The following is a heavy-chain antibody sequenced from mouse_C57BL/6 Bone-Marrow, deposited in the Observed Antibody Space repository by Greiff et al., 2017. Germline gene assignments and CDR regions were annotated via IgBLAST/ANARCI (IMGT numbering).Heavy chain of an antibody. J-gene: IGHJ3*01. CDR2: IYPRSGNT. CDR3: ARWGLRPAWFAY. V-gene: IGHV1-81*01. Sequence: QVQLQQSGAELARPGASVKLSCKASGYTFTSYGISWVKQSTGQGLEWIGEIYPRSGNTYYNEKFKGKATLTADKASSTAYMELRSLTSEDSAVYFCARWGLRPAWFAYWGQGTLVTVSA. CDR1: GYTFTSYG. D-gene: IGHD2-2*01.